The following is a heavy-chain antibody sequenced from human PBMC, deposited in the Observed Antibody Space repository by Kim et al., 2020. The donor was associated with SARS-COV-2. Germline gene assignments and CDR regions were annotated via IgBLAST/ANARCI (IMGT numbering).Heavy chain of an antibody. CDR1: GGSISSSNW. CDR3: ASSRGGATTRAFDI. CDR2: IYHSGST. D-gene: IGHD1-26*01. J-gene: IGHJ3*02. V-gene: IGHV4-4*02. Sequence: SETLSLTCAVSGGSISSSNWWSWVRQPPGKGLEWIGEIYHSGSTNYNPSLKSRVTISVDKSKNQFSLKLSSVTAADTAVYYCASSRGGATTRAFDIWGQGTMVTVSS.